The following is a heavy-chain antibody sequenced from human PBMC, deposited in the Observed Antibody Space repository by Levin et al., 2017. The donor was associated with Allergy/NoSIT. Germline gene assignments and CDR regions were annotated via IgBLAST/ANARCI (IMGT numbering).Heavy chain of an antibody. V-gene: IGHV3-23*01. Sequence: GESLKISCAASGFPFGAYYMGWARQSPEKGLEWLSSISGSATDIYYAGAVKGRFTISRDNSRNTLYLQMSSLRAEDTAVYFWAKGAPGVRLVDHWGQGTLVTVSS. D-gene: IGHD3-3*01. CDR1: GFPFGAYY. CDR3: AKGAPGVRLVDH. CDR2: ISGSATDI. J-gene: IGHJ4*02.